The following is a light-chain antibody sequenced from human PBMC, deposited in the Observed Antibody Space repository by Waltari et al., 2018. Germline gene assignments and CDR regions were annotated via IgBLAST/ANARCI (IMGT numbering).Light chain of an antibody. CDR3: SSYTSSSTLV. J-gene: IGLJ3*02. Sequence: QSALTQPASVSGSPGQSITISCTGTSSYVGGYNYVSWYQQHPGKAPKLMIYDVSQRPSGVSNRFSGSKSGNTASLTISGLQAEDEADYYCSSYTSSSTLVFGGGTKLTVL. CDR1: SSYVGGYNY. CDR2: DVS. V-gene: IGLV2-14*03.